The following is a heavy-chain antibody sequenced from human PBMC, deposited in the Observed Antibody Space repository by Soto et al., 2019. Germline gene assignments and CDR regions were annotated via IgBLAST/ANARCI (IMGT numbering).Heavy chain of an antibody. Sequence: QVQLVQSGAEVKKPGSSVKVSCKASGGTFSSYDISWVRQAPGQGLEWMGGIIPIFGTANYAQKFQGRGTITADESTSTAYMELSSLRSEDTAVYYCARDHTEHYYYGMDVWGQGTTVTVSS. CDR3: ARDHTEHYYYGMDV. J-gene: IGHJ6*02. D-gene: IGHD1-26*01. V-gene: IGHV1-69*01. CDR2: IIPIFGTA. CDR1: GGTFSSYD.